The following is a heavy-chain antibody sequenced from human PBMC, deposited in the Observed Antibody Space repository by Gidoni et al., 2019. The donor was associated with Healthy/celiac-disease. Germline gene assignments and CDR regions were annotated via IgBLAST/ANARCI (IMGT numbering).Heavy chain of an antibody. Sequence: QVQLQESGPGLVKPSETLSLTCTVSGGSISSYYWSWIRQPPGKGLEWIGYIYYSGSTNYNPSLKSRVTISVDTSKNQFSLKLSSVTAADTAVYYCATTPGEYHYYDSSGYGDYYYYGMDVWGQGTTVTVSS. V-gene: IGHV4-59*01. CDR1: GGSISSYY. CDR2: IYYSGST. D-gene: IGHD3-22*01. J-gene: IGHJ6*02. CDR3: ATTPGEYHYYDSSGYGDYYYYGMDV.